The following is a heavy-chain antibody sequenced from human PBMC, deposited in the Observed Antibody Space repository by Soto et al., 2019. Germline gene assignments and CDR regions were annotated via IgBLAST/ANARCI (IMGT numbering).Heavy chain of an antibody. CDR1: GYTFTTYG. J-gene: IGHJ4*02. D-gene: IGHD6-6*01. V-gene: IGHV1-18*01. CDR2: ISAYNGNT. Sequence: EASVKVSCKASGYTFTTYGISWVRQAPGQGLEWMGWISAYNGNTNYAQKVQGRVTMTTDTSTSTAYMELSSLRSEDTAVYYCARGVDSSSSAFSYYFDYWGQGTLVTVSS. CDR3: ARGVDSSSSAFSYYFDY.